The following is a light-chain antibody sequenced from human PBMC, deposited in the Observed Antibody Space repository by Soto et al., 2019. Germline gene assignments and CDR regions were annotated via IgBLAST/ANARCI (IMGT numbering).Light chain of an antibody. J-gene: IGKJ5*01. CDR2: DAS. CDR1: QDISNY. Sequence: IQMTQSPSSLSAFVGDRVTITCQASQDISNYLNWYQQKPGKAPKLLIYDASNLETGVPSRFSGSGSGTDFTFTISSLQPEDIATYYCQQYDNLPITFGQGTRLEIK. CDR3: QQYDNLPIT. V-gene: IGKV1-33*01.